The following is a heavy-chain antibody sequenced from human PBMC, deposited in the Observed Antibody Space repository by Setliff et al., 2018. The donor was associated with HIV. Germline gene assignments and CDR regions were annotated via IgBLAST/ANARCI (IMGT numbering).Heavy chain of an antibody. CDR2: INTNTGNP. Sequence: ASVKVSCKTSGYTFSKYALYWVRQAPGQGLEWLGWINTNTGNPTYAQGFTRRFVFSLDASVRVAYLQITNLRPEDTAVYFCARGGDLMQIWSRYPFDFWGQGTVVTVSS. CDR1: GYTFSKYA. D-gene: IGHD3-10*01. J-gene: IGHJ3*01. V-gene: IGHV7-4-1*04. CDR3: ARGGDLMQIWSRYPFDF.